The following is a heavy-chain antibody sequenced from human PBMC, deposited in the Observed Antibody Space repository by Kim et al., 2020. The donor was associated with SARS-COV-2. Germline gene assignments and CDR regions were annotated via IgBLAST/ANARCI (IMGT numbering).Heavy chain of an antibody. V-gene: IGHV1-69*01. J-gene: IGHJ4*02. Sequence: CKGRVTITADEHTSTAYMELSSLRSEDTAVYYCARGPYCSGGSCYSYFDYWGQGTLVTVSS. CDR3: ARGPYCSGGSCYSYFDY. D-gene: IGHD2-15*01.